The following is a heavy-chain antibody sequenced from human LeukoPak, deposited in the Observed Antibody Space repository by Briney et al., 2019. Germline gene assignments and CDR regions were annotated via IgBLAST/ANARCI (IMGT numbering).Heavy chain of an antibody. D-gene: IGHD3-22*01. Sequence: SETLSLTCTVSGGSISSGDYYWSWIRQPPGKGLEWIGYIYYSGSTYYNPSLKSRVTISVDTSKNQFSLKLSSVTAADTAVYCCARVISSYDAFDIWGQGTMVTVSS. V-gene: IGHV4-30-4*01. J-gene: IGHJ3*02. CDR2: IYYSGST. CDR3: ARVISSYDAFDI. CDR1: GGSISSGDYY.